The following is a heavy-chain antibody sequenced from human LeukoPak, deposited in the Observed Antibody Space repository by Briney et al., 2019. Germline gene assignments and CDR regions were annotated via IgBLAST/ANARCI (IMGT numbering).Heavy chain of an antibody. CDR1: GFTFDDYG. V-gene: IGHV3-20*04. CDR2: INWNGGST. CDR3: AKELATSSSWYGSY. D-gene: IGHD6-13*01. J-gene: IGHJ4*02. Sequence: GGSLRLSCAASGFTFDDYGMSWVRQAPGKGLEWVSGINWNGGSTGYADSVKGRFTISRDNAKNSLYLQMHSLRAEDTAVYYCAKELATSSSWYGSYWGQGTLVTVSS.